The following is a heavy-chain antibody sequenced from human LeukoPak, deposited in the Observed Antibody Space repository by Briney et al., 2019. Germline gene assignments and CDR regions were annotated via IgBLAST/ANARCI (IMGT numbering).Heavy chain of an antibody. V-gene: IGHV4-4*07. CDR2: IYTSGST. D-gene: IGHD3-22*01. J-gene: IGHJ6*02. Sequence: SETLSLTCTVSGGPISSYYWSWIRQPAGKGLEWIGRIYTSGSTNYNPSLKSRVTMSVDTSKNQFSLKLSSVTAADTAVYYCARDYYDSSGYYHGYYYYGMDVWGQGTTVTVSS. CDR1: GGPISSYY. CDR3: ARDYYDSSGYYHGYYYYGMDV.